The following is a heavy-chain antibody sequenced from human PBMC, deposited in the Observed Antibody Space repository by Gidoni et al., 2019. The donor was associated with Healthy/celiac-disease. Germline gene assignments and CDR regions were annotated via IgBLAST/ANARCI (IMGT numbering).Heavy chain of an antibody. Sequence: QVQLVESGGGVVQPGRSLRLSCAASGFPFSSYGMHWVRQAPGKGLEWVAVISYDGSNKYDADSVKGRFTISRDNSKNTLYLQMNSLRAEDTAVYYCAKDQRWLQLGDYWGQGTLVTVSS. CDR2: ISYDGSNK. CDR1: GFPFSSYG. V-gene: IGHV3-30*18. D-gene: IGHD5-12*01. J-gene: IGHJ4*02. CDR3: AKDQRWLQLGDY.